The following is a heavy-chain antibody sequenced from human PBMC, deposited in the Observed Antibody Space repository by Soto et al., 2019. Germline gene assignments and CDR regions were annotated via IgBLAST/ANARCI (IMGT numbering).Heavy chain of an antibody. D-gene: IGHD3-10*01. CDR3: ARSVLFRGLNRAFDI. J-gene: IGHJ3*02. CDR1: GFTFSSFN. CDR2: ISGTTKYI. V-gene: IGHV3-21*01. Sequence: LRLSCSASGFTFSSFNMHWVRQAPGKGLEWVSSISGTTKYIYYGDSVKGRFTISRDNAENSMFLQMNSLRVEDTAVYYCARSVLFRGLNRAFDIWGQGTLVTVSS.